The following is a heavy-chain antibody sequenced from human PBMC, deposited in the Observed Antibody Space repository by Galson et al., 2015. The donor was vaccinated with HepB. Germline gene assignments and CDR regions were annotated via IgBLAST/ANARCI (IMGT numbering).Heavy chain of an antibody. CDR1: GFSLNTGGVG. V-gene: IGHV2-5*01. D-gene: IGHD3-10*02. J-gene: IGHJ3*01. CDR3: AYRQAPMYAFDF. Sequence: PALVKPTQTLTLTCPFSGFSLNTGGVGVGWIRQPPGKALEWLALVYWNYDKRYSPSLKSRVTITKDTSKNQVVLTMTNMDPVDTATYYCAYRQAPMYAFDFWGQGTMVTVSS. CDR2: VYWNYDK.